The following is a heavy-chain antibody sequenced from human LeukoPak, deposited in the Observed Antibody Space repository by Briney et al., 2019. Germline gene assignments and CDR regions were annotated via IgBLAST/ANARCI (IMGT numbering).Heavy chain of an antibody. CDR2: ISYGGSNK. CDR1: GFTFSSYD. Sequence: GRSLRLSCAASGFTFSSYDMHWVRQAPGKGLEWVAVISYGGSNKYYADSVKGRFTISRDNSKNTLYLQMNSLRAEDTAVYYCATYGDYVGGAFDYWGQGTLVTVSS. CDR3: ATYGDYVGGAFDY. D-gene: IGHD4-17*01. V-gene: IGHV3-30*03. J-gene: IGHJ4*02.